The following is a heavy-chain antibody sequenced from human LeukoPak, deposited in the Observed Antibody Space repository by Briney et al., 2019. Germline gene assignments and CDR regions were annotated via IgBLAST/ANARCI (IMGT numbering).Heavy chain of an antibody. CDR3: AKPLTWIQLWLRSY. CDR2: ISGSGGST. J-gene: IGHJ4*02. CDR1: GFTFSSYA. V-gene: IGHV3-23*01. D-gene: IGHD5-18*01. Sequence: PGGSLRLSCAASGFTFSSYAMSWVRQAPGKGLEWVSAISGSGGSTYYADSVKGRFTISRDNSKSTLYLQMNSLRAEDTAVYYCAKPLTWIQLWLRSYWGQGTLVTVSS.